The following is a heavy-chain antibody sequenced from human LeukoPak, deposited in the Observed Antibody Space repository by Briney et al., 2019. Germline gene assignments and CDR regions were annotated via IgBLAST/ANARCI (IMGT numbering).Heavy chain of an antibody. Sequence: ASVKVSCKASGYTFTRHGISWVPQAPGQGLEWMGWISAYNGDTKYAQNFQGRVTITTDTSTTTAYMELRSLGSDDTAVYYCARDPSNTSGNYPYFDYWGQGTLVTVSS. CDR2: ISAYNGDT. V-gene: IGHV1-18*01. CDR3: ARDPSNTSGNYPYFDY. CDR1: GYTFTRHG. J-gene: IGHJ4*02. D-gene: IGHD3-22*01.